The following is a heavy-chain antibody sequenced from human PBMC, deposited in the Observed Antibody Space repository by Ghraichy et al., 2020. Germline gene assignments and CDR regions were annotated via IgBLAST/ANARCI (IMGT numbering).Heavy chain of an antibody. J-gene: IGHJ5*02. CDR2: INHSGST. D-gene: IGHD1-1*01. V-gene: IGHV4-34*01. CDR3: ARDPQRQRAWFDP. CDR1: GGSFSGYY. Sequence: SQTLSLTCAVYGGSFSGYYWSWIRQPPGKGLEWIGEINHSGSTNYNPSLKSRVTISVDTSKNQFSLKLSSVTAADTAVYYCARDPQRQRAWFDPWGQGTLVTVSS.